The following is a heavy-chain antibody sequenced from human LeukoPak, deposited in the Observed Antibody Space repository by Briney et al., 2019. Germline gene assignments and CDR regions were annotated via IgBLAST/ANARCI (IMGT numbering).Heavy chain of an antibody. Sequence: SETLSLTCTLSGGSISRGDYYWSWIRQPPGKGLEWIGYVSYSGSTDYNPSLKSRVIISIYTSKNQFSLRLSSVTAADTAVYYCARENDRYGRIDYWGQGTQVTVSS. CDR2: VSYSGST. CDR1: GGSISRGDYY. D-gene: IGHD5-18*01. J-gene: IGHJ4*02. CDR3: ARENDRYGRIDY. V-gene: IGHV4-61*08.